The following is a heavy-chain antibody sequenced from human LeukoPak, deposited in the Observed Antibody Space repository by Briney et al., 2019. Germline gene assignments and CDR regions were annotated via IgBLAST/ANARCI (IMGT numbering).Heavy chain of an antibody. CDR3: ARWDDIRSTSDY. J-gene: IGHJ4*02. D-gene: IGHD3-9*01. CDR2: ISAYNGNT. Sequence: GASVKVSCKASGGTFSSYAISWVRQAPGQGLEWMGWISAYNGNTNYAQKLQGRVTMTTDTSTSTAYMELRSLRSDDTAVYYCARWDDIRSTSDYWGQGTLVTVSS. CDR1: GGTFSSYA. V-gene: IGHV1-18*01.